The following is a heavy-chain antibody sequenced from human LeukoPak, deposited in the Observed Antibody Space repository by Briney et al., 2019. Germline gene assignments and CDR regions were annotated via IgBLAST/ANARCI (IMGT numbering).Heavy chain of an antibody. D-gene: IGHD3-10*01. CDR3: AREENVLLWFGVSGGMDV. CDR2: ISAYNGNT. CDR1: GYTFTSYG. J-gene: IGHJ6*02. V-gene: IGHV1-18*01. Sequence: ASVKVSCKASGYTFTSYGISWVRQAPGQGLEWMGWISAYNGNTNYAQKLQGRVTMTTDTSTSTAYMELRSLRSDDTAVYYCAREENVLLWFGVSGGMDVWGQGTTVTVSS.